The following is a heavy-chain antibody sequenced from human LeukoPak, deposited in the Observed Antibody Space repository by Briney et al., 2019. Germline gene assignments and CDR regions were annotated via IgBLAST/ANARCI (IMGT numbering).Heavy chain of an antibody. CDR3: AKAPYCGGDCYNLDY. CDR1: GFTFSSYA. CDR2: ISGSGGST. J-gene: IGHJ4*02. V-gene: IGHV3-23*01. D-gene: IGHD2-21*02. Sequence: PGGSLRLSCAASGFTFSSYATSWVRQAPGKGLEWVSAISGSGGSTYYADSVKGRFTISRDNSKNTLYLQMNSLRAEDTAVYYCAKAPYCGGDCYNLDYWGQGTLVTVSS.